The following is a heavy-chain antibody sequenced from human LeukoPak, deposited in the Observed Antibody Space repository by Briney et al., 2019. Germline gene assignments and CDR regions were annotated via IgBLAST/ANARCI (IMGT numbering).Heavy chain of an antibody. Sequence: PSETLSLTCTVSGGSISGSSYYWAWIRQPPGKGLEWIGSGFYSGSAYYNPSLKSRLTISVDTSKNQFSLDLSSVTAADTAVYYCARLRGAMTPVTSDFDYWGQGTLVIVPP. CDR1: GGSISGSSYY. J-gene: IGHJ4*02. CDR3: ARLRGAMTPVTSDFDY. CDR2: GFYSGSA. D-gene: IGHD4-17*01. V-gene: IGHV4-39*01.